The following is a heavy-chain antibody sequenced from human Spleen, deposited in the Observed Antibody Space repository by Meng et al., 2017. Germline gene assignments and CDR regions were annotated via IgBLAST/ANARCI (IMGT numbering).Heavy chain of an antibody. CDR3: ARDQVGAFDY. CDR1: GYNFPDYY. CDR2: IDPKSDNT. Sequence: QVQLVQSGAEVKKPGASVKVSCKPSGYNFPDYYIHWVRRAPGQGLEWMGRIDPKSDNTHYAQKFQGRVTMTRDTSISTAYMELSGLRSDDTAVYYCARDQVGAFDYWGQGTLVTVSS. D-gene: IGHD1-26*01. V-gene: IGHV1-2*06. J-gene: IGHJ4*02.